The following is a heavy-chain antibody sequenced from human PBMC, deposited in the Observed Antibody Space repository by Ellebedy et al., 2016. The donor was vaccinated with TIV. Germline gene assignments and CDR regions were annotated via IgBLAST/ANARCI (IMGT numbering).Heavy chain of an antibody. Sequence: KVSXKGSGYSFATYLIGWVRQMPGKGLEWMGTIYPGDSDTTYSPSFQGQVTISADTSISTAYLQWRSLKASDTAMYYCARRGPSGYIDYWGQGTLVTVSS. CDR2: IYPGDSDT. J-gene: IGHJ4*02. CDR3: ARRGPSGYIDY. CDR1: GYSFATYL. V-gene: IGHV5-51*01. D-gene: IGHD1-26*01.